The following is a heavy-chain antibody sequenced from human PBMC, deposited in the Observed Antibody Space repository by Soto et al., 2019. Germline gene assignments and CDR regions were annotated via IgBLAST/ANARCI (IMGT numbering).Heavy chain of an antibody. CDR3: ARMYHSGFYRPEGADYYYVRDV. CDR1: GDSISDYC. V-gene: IGHV4-4*07. CDR2: LCTTGST. D-gene: IGHD6-19*01. J-gene: IGHJ6*02. Sequence: QVQLQESGPGLVKPSETLSVTCTVSGDSISDYCWSWICQPAGKGLEWIGRLCTTGSTKYNPSLKSRVNMTADTSKNQFALNLSTVTAADTAIYYYARMYHSGFYRPEGADYYYVRDVWVQGSTVTVSS.